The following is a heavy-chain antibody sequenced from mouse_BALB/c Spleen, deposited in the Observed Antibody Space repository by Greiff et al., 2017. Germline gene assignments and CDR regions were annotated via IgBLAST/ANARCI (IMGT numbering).Heavy chain of an antibody. CDR1: GYSITSGYY. CDR2: ISYDGSN. J-gene: IGHJ1*01. CDR3: AREFTDRYFDV. V-gene: IGHV3-6*02. Sequence: ESGPGLVKPSQSLSLTCSVTGYSITSGYYWNWIRQFPGNKLEWMGYISYDGSNNYNPSLKNRISITRDTSKNQFFLKLNSVTTEDTATYYCAREFTDRYFDVWGAGTTVTVSS.